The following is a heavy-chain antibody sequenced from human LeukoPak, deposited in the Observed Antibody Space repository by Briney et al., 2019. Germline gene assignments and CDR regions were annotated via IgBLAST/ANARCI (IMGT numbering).Heavy chain of an antibody. V-gene: IGHV3-66*01. CDR2: IYSGGST. J-gene: IGHJ4*02. Sequence: TGGSLRLSCAASGFTVSSNYMSWVRQAPGKGLEWVSVIYSGGSTYYADSVKGRFTISRDNSKNTLYLQMNSLRAEDTAVYYCARDPVPAARAPFDYWGQGTLVTVSS. CDR1: GFTVSSNY. D-gene: IGHD2-2*01. CDR3: ARDPVPAARAPFDY.